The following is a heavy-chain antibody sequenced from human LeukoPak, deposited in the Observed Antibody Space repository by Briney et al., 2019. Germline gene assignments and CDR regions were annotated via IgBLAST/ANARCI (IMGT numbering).Heavy chain of an antibody. V-gene: IGHV4-4*02. CDR3: ARDKGDPDNYYYYGMDV. Sequence: SETLSLTCAVSGGSISSSNWWSWVRQPPGKGLERIGEIYHSGSTNYNPSLKSRVTISVDKSKNQFSLKLSSVTAADTAVYYCARDKGDPDNYYYYGMDVWGKGTTVTVSS. CDR2: IYHSGST. D-gene: IGHD2-21*02. CDR1: GGSISSSNW. J-gene: IGHJ6*04.